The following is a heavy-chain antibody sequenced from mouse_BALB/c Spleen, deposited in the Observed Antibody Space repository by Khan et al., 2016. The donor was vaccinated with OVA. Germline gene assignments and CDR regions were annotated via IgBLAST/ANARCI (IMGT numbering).Heavy chain of an antibody. V-gene: IGHV1S136*01. Sequence: VQLQQSGPELVKPGASVKMSCKASGYTFTSYVIHWVRQKPGQGLEWIGYIYPFNDATKFNENFKGKAILTSDKSSSTAYMELTSLTSEDSAVYFCAKNYGSNVYFDSWGQGTTLTVSS. CDR3: AKNYGSNVYFDS. J-gene: IGHJ2*01. CDR2: IYPFNDAT. CDR1: GYTFTSYV. D-gene: IGHD1-1*02.